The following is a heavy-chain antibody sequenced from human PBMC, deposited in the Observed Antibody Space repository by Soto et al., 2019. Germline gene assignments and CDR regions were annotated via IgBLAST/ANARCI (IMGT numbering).Heavy chain of an antibody. CDR1: GGSISSYY. D-gene: IGHD6-13*01. CDR3: ARVVIAAAVPAFDI. J-gene: IGHJ3*02. CDR2: IYYSGST. V-gene: IGHV4-59*01. Sequence: QVQLQESGPGLVKPSETLSLTCTVSGGSISSYYWSWIRQPPGKGLEWIGYIYYSGSTNYNPSLMRRVTLSVDTSKNQFSLKLSSVTAADTAVYYCARVVIAAAVPAFDIWGQGTMVTVSS.